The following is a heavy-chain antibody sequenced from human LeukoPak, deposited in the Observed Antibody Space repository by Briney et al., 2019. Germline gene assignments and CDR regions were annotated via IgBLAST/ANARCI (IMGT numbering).Heavy chain of an antibody. CDR3: AILPRHGYSYGYDY. Sequence: PSETLSLTCTVSGGSISDYYWNGIRQPPGKGLEWIANVYYSGSTNYNPSLKSRVTISVDTSKSQFSLKLSSVTAADTAVYYCAILPRHGYSYGYDYWGQGTLVTVSS. J-gene: IGHJ4*02. V-gene: IGHV4-59*01. CDR1: GGSISDYY. D-gene: IGHD5-18*01. CDR2: VYYSGST.